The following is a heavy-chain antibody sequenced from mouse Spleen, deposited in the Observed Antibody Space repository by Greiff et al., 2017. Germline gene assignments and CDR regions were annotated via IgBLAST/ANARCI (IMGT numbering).Heavy chain of an antibody. Sequence: QVQLQQPGAELVKPGASVKLSCKASGYTFTSYWMQWVKQRPGQGLEWIGEIDPSDSYTNYNQKFKGKATLTVDTSSSTAYMQLSSLTSEDSAVYYCARFYYDLLYFDYWGQGTTLTVSS. CDR3: ARFYYDLLYFDY. CDR2: IDPSDSYT. J-gene: IGHJ2*01. D-gene: IGHD2-4*01. V-gene: IGHV1-50*01. CDR1: GYTFTSYW.